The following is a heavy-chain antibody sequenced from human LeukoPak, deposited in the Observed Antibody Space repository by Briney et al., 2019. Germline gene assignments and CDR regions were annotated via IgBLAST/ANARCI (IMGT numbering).Heavy chain of an antibody. CDR1: GYTFTDYY. Sequence: ASVKVSCKASGYTFTDYYMHWVRQAPGQGLEWMGRINPHSGGTDHAQKFQGRVTMTRDTSSSTAYMELSRLRSDDTAVYYCARGPRGELPYWGQGTLVTVSS. D-gene: IGHD1-26*01. CDR3: ARGPRGELPY. CDR2: INPHSGGT. J-gene: IGHJ4*02. V-gene: IGHV1-2*06.